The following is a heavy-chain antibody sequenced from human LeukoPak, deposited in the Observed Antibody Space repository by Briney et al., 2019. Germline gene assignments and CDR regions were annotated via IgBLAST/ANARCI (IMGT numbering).Heavy chain of an antibody. V-gene: IGHV3-21*01. Sequence: PGGSLRLSCAASGFTFSSYSMNWVRQAPGKGLEWVSFISSSSSYIYYADSVKGRFTISRDNAKNSLYLQMNSLRAEDTAVYYCARVLRSYYYGSGSLGDWFDPWGQGTLVTVSS. D-gene: IGHD3-10*01. J-gene: IGHJ5*02. CDR1: GFTFSSYS. CDR2: ISSSSSYI. CDR3: ARVLRSYYYGSGSLGDWFDP.